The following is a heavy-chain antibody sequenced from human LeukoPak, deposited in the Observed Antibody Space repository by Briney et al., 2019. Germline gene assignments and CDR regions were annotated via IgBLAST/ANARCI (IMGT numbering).Heavy chain of an antibody. V-gene: IGHV4-59*01. Sequence: SETLSLTCTVSGDSISPYYWSWIRQPAGKGLEWIGYIYYSGSTNYNPSLKSRVTISLDTSKNQFSLKLSSVTAADTAVYYCARGVVAAAGRTFDFWGQGTLVTVSS. J-gene: IGHJ4*02. CDR2: IYYSGST. CDR3: ARGVVAAAGRTFDF. D-gene: IGHD6-13*01. CDR1: GDSISPYY.